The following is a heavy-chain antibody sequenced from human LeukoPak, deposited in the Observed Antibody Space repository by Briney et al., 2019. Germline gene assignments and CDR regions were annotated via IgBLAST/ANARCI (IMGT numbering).Heavy chain of an antibody. Sequence: GGSLRLSCSASGFTFSSLGMHWVRQAPGKGLEWVSAISGSGGSTYYADSVKGRFTISRDNSKNTLYLQMNSLRAEDTAVYYCAKDGGGYTLAGYYFDYWGQGTLVTVSS. V-gene: IGHV3-23*01. D-gene: IGHD5-12*01. CDR2: ISGSGGST. CDR1: GFTFSSLG. J-gene: IGHJ4*02. CDR3: AKDGGGYTLAGYYFDY.